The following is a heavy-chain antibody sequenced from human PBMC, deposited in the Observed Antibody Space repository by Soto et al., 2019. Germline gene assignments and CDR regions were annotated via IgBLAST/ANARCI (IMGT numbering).Heavy chain of an antibody. J-gene: IGHJ4*02. Sequence: QVQLVESGGGVVQPGRSLRLSCAASGFTLSSYVMHWVRQAPGKGLEWVAVISFHGSNEYYADSVKGRFTISRDNSKNTLYLQMNSLRTEDTDVYYCAKQGSPGVVDIPYYFGYCGQGTLVAVS. CDR3: AKQGSPGVVDIPYYFGY. V-gene: IGHV3-30*18. D-gene: IGHD3-3*01. CDR2: ISFHGSNE. CDR1: GFTLSSYV.